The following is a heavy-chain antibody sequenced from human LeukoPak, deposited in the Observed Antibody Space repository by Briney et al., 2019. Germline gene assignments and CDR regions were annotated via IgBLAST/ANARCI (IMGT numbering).Heavy chain of an antibody. D-gene: IGHD4-17*01. J-gene: IGHJ4*02. V-gene: IGHV3-48*01. CDR2: ISSSSSTI. CDR1: GFTFSSYS. CDR3: ARAPTDDYGDYSFDY. Sequence: PGGSLRLSCAASGFTFSSYSMNWVRQAPGKGLEWVSYISSSSSTIYCADSVKGRFTISRDNAKNSLYLQMNSLRAEDTAVYYCARAPTDDYGDYSFDYWGQGTLVTVSS.